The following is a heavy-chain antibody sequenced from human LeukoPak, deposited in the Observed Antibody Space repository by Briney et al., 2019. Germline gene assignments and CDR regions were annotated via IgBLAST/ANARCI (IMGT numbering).Heavy chain of an antibody. V-gene: IGHV4-59*01. Sequence: NSSETLSLTCTVSGGSISSYYWSWIRQPPGKGLEWIGHIYYSGSTNYNPSLKSRVTISVDTSKNQFSLKLSSVTAADTAVYYCARDSRAFDIWGQGTMVTVSS. CDR2: IYYSGST. CDR3: ARDSRAFDI. J-gene: IGHJ3*02. CDR1: GGSISSYY.